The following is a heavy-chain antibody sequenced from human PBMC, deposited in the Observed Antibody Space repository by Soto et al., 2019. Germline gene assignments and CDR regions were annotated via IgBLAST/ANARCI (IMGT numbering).Heavy chain of an antibody. CDR1: GGSFSGYY. V-gene: IGHV4-34*01. Sequence: PSETLSVTCAVYGGSFSGYYWSWLRQPPGKGLEWIGEINHSGSPNYNPSLKSRVTISVDTTKNQCSLKMTSVTAADTAVYYCATANWSHHYFDPWGQGTLVTVSS. J-gene: IGHJ5*02. D-gene: IGHD1-1*01. CDR2: INHSGSP. CDR3: ATANWSHHYFDP.